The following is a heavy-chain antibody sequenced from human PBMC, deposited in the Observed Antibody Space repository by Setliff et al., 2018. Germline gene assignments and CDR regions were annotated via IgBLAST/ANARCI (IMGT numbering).Heavy chain of an antibody. CDR2: IKGQTDGGTT. Sequence: GGSLRLSCAAPELIFSHTWMNWVRQAPGKGLEWVGRIKGQTDGGTTDYAAPVKGRFSISRDDSRNTVYLQMNSLKTEDTAVYYCTTGYISGYYIGHWGLGTLVTVSS. J-gene: IGHJ4*02. D-gene: IGHD6-19*01. CDR1: ELIFSHTW. CDR3: TTGYISGYYIGH. V-gene: IGHV3-15*01.